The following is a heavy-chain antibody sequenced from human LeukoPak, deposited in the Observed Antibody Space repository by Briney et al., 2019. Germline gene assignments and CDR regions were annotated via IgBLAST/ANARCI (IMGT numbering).Heavy chain of an antibody. J-gene: IGHJ5*01. D-gene: IGHD3-22*01. V-gene: IGHV1-18*01. CDR3: ARDFWNFYDSSGYYRDFDS. CDR1: TSH. Sequence: ASVKVSCKATSHISWVRQAPGQGLEWMGWIGSYEGDTYYAQKFQGRVTVTTDTSTNTAYMELRSPRADDTAVYYCARDFWNFYDSSGYYRDFDSWGQGTLVTVSS. CDR2: IGSYEGDT.